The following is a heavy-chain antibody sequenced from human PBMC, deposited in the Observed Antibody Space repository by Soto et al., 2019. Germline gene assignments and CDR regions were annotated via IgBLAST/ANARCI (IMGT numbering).Heavy chain of an antibody. D-gene: IGHD5-18*01. Sequence: GESLKISCKGSGYSFSSYWIAWVRQMPGKGLELMGVIYPRDSDTRYSPSFQGHVTFSVDKSISTAYLQWSSLKASDTAIYYCARHSETAMVYKWFDPWGQGTLVTVSS. V-gene: IGHV5-51*01. CDR2: IYPRDSDT. CDR1: GYSFSSYW. J-gene: IGHJ5*02. CDR3: ARHSETAMVYKWFDP.